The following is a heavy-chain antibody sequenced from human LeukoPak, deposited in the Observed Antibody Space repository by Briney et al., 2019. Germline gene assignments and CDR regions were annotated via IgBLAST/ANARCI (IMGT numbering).Heavy chain of an antibody. CDR3: ARARSYYYGSGSSVLDWFDP. Sequence: ASVKLSCKASGYTFTSYGISWVRQAPGQGLEWMGWISAYNGNTNYAQKLQGRVTMTTDTSTSTGYMELRSLRSDDTAVYYCARARSYYYGSGSSVLDWFDPWGQGTLVTVSS. J-gene: IGHJ5*02. CDR2: ISAYNGNT. V-gene: IGHV1-18*01. D-gene: IGHD3-10*01. CDR1: GYTFTSYG.